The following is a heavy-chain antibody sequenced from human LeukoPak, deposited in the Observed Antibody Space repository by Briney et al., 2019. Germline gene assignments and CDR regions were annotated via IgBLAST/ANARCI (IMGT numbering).Heavy chain of an antibody. Sequence: GRSLRLSCAASGFTFSSYAMHWVRQAPGKGLEWVAVISYDGSNKYYADSVKGRFTISRDNSKNTLYLQMNSLRAEDTAVYYCARDLIWFGELPYYYYGMDVWGQGTTVTVSS. V-gene: IGHV3-30-3*01. CDR3: ARDLIWFGELPYYYYGMDV. D-gene: IGHD3-10*01. CDR2: ISYDGSNK. J-gene: IGHJ6*02. CDR1: GFTFSSYA.